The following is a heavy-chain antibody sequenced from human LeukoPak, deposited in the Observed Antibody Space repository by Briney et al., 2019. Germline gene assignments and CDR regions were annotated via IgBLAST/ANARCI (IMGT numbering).Heavy chain of an antibody. D-gene: IGHD6-13*01. CDR2: ISYDGSNK. J-gene: IGHJ4*02. CDR3: ARDAKEQHHLLDY. V-gene: IGHV3-30*04. Sequence: SCKASGYTFTSYAMHWVRQAPGKGLEWVAVISYDGSNKYYADSVKGRFTISRDNSKNTLYLQMNSLRAEDTAVYYCARDAKEQHHLLDYWGQGTLVTVSS. CDR1: GYTFTSYA.